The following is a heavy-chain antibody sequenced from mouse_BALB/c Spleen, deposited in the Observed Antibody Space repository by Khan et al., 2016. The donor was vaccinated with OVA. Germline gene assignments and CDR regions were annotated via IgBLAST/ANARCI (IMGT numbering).Heavy chain of an antibody. CDR1: GYSITSDYA. D-gene: IGHD2-3*01. Sequence: EVQLQESGPGLVKPSQSLSLTCTVTGYSITSDYAWNWIRQFPGNKLEWMGYKSSSGSTNYNPALKSRISITRDTSKNQFFLQLNSVTTEDTATYYCARDGSHYNYAMDYWGQGTSVTVSS. CDR2: KSSSGST. J-gene: IGHJ4*01. V-gene: IGHV3-2*02. CDR3: ARDGSHYNYAMDY.